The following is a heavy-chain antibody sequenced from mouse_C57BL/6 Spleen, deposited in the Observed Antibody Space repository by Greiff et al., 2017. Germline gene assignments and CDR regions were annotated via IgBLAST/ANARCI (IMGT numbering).Heavy chain of an antibody. V-gene: IGHV3-6*01. J-gene: IGHJ1*03. Sequence: EVQLVESGPGLVKPSQSLSLTCSVTGYSITSGYYWNWIRQFPGNKLESMGYISYDGSNNYNPSLKNRISITRDTSKNQFFLKLNSVTTEDTATYYCARGDYGSSWYFDVWGTGTTVTVSS. CDR2: ISYDGSN. CDR3: ARGDYGSSWYFDV. D-gene: IGHD1-1*01. CDR1: GYSITSGYY.